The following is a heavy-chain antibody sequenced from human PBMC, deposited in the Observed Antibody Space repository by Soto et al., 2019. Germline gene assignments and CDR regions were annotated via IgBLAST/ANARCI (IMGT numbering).Heavy chain of an antibody. J-gene: IGHJ3*01. CDR1: GYTFTNHG. CDR3: XRDV. V-gene: IGHV1-18*01. Sequence: QVQLVQSGAEVRKPGALVKVSCKASGYTFTNHGISWIRQAPGQGLEWLGWISGNNGKTKYAQRLQGRVTMTTDTSTNTXXXXXXXXXXXXXXXXXXXRDV. CDR2: ISGNNGKT.